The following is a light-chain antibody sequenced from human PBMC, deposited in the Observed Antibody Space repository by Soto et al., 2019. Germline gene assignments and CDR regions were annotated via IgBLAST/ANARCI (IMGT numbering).Light chain of an antibody. CDR1: SNDVGAYNY. J-gene: IGLJ1*01. CDR3: SSHSSSSPYV. CDR2: EVS. V-gene: IGLV2-14*01. Sequence: QSALTQPASVSGSPGQSITISCTGTSNDVGAYNYVSWYQQQPGKAPKLMIYEVSHRPSGVSNRFSGSESGNTASLTISALHVEDEADYYCSSHSSSSPYVFGTGTKLTVL.